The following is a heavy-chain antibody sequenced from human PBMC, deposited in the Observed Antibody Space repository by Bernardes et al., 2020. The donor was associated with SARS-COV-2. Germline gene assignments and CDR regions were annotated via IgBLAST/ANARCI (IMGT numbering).Heavy chain of an antibody. J-gene: IGHJ3*01. CDR1: GANFPSLG. D-gene: IGHD2-21*02. CDR2: ILPPLGTV. Sequence: SVKVSCKASGANFPSLGISWVRQAPGQGLEWMGGILPPLGTVHYGHKFQARVTITADESTSTAHMELSRLSSDDTAVYYCARDVTRLDIWGQGTMVTVSA. V-gene: IGHV1-69*13. CDR3: ARDVTRLDI.